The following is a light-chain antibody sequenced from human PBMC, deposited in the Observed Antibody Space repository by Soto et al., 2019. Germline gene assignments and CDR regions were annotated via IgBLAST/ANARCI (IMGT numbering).Light chain of an antibody. CDR2: DAS. Sequence: DIVMTQSPDILSLSPGERGTLSCRASQSVANNVAWYQQKPGQTPRLLIYDASNRATGIPARFSGSGSGTEFTLTISGLQSEDFAIYYCQKYNQWPPFTFGPGTKVDIK. CDR1: QSVANN. CDR3: QKYNQWPPFT. J-gene: IGKJ3*01. V-gene: IGKV3-15*01.